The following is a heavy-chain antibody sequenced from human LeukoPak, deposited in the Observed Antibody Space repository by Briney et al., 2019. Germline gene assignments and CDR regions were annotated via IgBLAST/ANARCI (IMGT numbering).Heavy chain of an antibody. CDR2: IKQDGSEK. CDR3: ARTVTQQQLNFDY. J-gene: IGHJ4*02. Sequence: GGSLRLYCAASGLTFSSYWMSWVRQAPGKGLEWVANIKQDGSEKYYVDSVKGRFTISRDNAKNSLYLQMNSLRAEDTAVYYCARTVTQQQLNFDYWGQGTLVTVSS. CDR1: GLTFSSYW. D-gene: IGHD6-13*01. V-gene: IGHV3-7*01.